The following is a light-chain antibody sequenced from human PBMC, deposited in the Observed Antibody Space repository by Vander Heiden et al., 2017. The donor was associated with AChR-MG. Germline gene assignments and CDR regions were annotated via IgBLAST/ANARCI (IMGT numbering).Light chain of an antibody. Sequence: QSALTQPRSVSGSPGQSVTISCTGTSSDVGGYNYVSWYQQHPGKAPKLMIYDVSKRPSGVPDRFSGSKSGNTACLTISGLQAEDEADYDGCSYAGSYTHWVFGGGTKLTVL. J-gene: IGLJ3*02. CDR3: CSYAGSYTHWV. V-gene: IGLV2-11*01. CDR1: SSDVGGYNY. CDR2: DVS.